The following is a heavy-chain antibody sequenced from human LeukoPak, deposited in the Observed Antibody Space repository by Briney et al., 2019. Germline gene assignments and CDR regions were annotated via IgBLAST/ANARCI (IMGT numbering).Heavy chain of an antibody. CDR2: IFYSGST. Sequence: PSETLSLTCTVSGGYISSYYWSWIRQPPGKGLEWLGYIFYSGSTSYNPSLNGRVTISIDTSKNQFSLKLTSVTAADTAVYYCARAIYGGYTVDYWGQGTLVTVSS. V-gene: IGHV4-59*01. CDR1: GGYISSYY. D-gene: IGHD5-12*01. CDR3: ARAIYGGYTVDY. J-gene: IGHJ4*02.